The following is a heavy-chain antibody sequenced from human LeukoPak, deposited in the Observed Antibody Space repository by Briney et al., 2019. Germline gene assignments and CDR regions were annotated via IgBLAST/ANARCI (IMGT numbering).Heavy chain of an antibody. CDR3: ARLGCSSTSCQNDY. J-gene: IGHJ4*02. CDR2: IYYSGST. CDR1: GGSMSSYY. D-gene: IGHD2-2*01. V-gene: IGHV4-59*01. Sequence: SETLSLTCTVSGGSMSSYYWSWIRQPPGRGREWIGYIYYSGSTNYNPSLKSRVTISVDTSKNQFSLKLSSVTAADTAVYYCARLGCSSTSCQNDYWGQGTLVTVSS.